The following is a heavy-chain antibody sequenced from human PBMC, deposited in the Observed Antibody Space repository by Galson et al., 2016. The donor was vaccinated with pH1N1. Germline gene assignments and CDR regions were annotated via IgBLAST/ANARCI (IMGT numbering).Heavy chain of an antibody. CDR1: GFTFSSYW. CDR2: ITKRPEGYTT. Sequence: SLRLSCAASGFTFSSYWMSWVRQAPGKGLEWVGRITKRPEGYTTQDAASVKCRFIISREDSKDLLYLQMNSLKTEDTTVYYCARGAIMNAFADWGQGTMVTVS. CDR3: ARGAIMNAFAD. J-gene: IGHJ3*01. V-gene: IGHV3-72*01. D-gene: IGHD3-16*01.